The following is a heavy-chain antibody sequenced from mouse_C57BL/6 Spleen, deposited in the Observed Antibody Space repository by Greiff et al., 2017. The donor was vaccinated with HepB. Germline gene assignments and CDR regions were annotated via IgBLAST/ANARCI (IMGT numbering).Heavy chain of an antibody. CDR2: INPNNGGT. CDR3: ARDRVYYGSSFAY. J-gene: IGHJ3*01. Sequence: EVQLQQSGPELVKPGASVKISCKASGYTFTDYYMNWVKQSHGKSLEWIGDINPNNGGTSYNQKFKGKATLTVDKSSSTAYMELRSLTSEDSAVYYCARDRVYYGSSFAYWGQETLVTVSA. CDR1: GYTFTDYY. V-gene: IGHV1-26*01. D-gene: IGHD1-1*01.